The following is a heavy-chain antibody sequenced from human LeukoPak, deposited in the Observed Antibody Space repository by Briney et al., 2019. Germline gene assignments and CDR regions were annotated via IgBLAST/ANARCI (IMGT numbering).Heavy chain of an antibody. CDR2: IYPGDSDT. CDR3: ARSHYYAPPCFDY. CDR1: GYSFTSYW. Sequence: GESLQIPCKGSGYSFTSYWIGWVRQMPGKGLEWMGIIYPGDSDTSYSPSFQGQVTISADKSISTAYLQWSSLKASDTAMYYCARSHYYAPPCFDYWGQGTLVTVSS. J-gene: IGHJ4*02. D-gene: IGHD3-10*01. V-gene: IGHV5-51*01.